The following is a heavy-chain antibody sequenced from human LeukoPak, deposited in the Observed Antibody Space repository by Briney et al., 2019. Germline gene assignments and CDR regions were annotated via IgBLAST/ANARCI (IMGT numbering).Heavy chain of an antibody. V-gene: IGHV3-74*01. CDR3: ARDGYYYDSSGYYRYFDY. CDR1: GFTFSSYW. J-gene: IGHJ4*02. Sequence: PGGSLRLSCAASGFTFSSYWMHWVRQAPGKGLVWVSRINSDGSSTSYADSVKGRFTISRDNAKNTLYLQMNSLRAEDTAVYYCARDGYYYDSSGYYRYFDYWGQGTLVTASS. CDR2: INSDGSST. D-gene: IGHD3-22*01.